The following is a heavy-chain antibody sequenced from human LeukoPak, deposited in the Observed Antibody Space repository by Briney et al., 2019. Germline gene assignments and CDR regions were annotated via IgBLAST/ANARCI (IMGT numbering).Heavy chain of an antibody. D-gene: IGHD3-9*01. CDR1: GGSVSSYEYY. Sequence: PSETLSLTCTVSGGSVSSYEYYWGWIRQAQGKGLEGIGNTYYSGSTYYNPSLKSRLTMSVDTNKNRFSLKLSSVTAADTAVYYCARLSKGRYFDYIFDHWGQGALVTVSS. V-gene: IGHV4-39*01. CDR3: ARLSKGRYFDYIFDH. J-gene: IGHJ4*02. CDR2: TYYSGST.